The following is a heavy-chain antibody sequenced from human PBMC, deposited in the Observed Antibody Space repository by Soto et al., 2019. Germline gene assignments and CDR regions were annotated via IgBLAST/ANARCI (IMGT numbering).Heavy chain of an antibody. Sequence: EVQLVESGGGLVQPGGSLRLSCAASGFTFSNYWMYWVRQAPGKGLVWVSRVNNDGTDTTHADSVKGRFTISRDNAENTLYLQLNSLRAEDTAVYYCARGGLQHALDVWCQGSTVTVSS. CDR1: GFTFSNYW. V-gene: IGHV3-74*03. J-gene: IGHJ6*02. CDR2: VNNDGTDT. D-gene: IGHD6-13*01. CDR3: ARGGLQHALDV.